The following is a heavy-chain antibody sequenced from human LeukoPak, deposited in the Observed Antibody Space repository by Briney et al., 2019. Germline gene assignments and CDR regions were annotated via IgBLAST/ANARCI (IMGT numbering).Heavy chain of an antibody. J-gene: IGHJ4*02. CDR3: AKGGYFDWLTNPDFDY. V-gene: IGHV3-23*01. CDR2: ISGSGGST. Sequence: GGSLRLSCAASGFTFSSYAMSWVRQAPGKGLEWVSAISGSGGSTYYADSVKGRFTISRDNPENTLYLQMNSLRAEDTAVYYCAKGGYFDWLTNPDFDYWGQGALVTVSS. D-gene: IGHD3-9*01. CDR1: GFTFSSYA.